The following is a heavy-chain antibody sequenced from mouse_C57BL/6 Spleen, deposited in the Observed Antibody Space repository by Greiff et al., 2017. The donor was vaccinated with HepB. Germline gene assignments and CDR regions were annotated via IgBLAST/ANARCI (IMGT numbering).Heavy chain of an antibody. CDR2: ISSGGSYT. Sequence: EVQGVESGGDLVKPGGSLKLSCAASGFTFSSYGMSWVRQTPDKRLEWVATISSGGSYTYYPDSVKGRITISRDNAKNTLYLQMSSLKSEDTAMYYCARHPYYYGSSPWYFDVWGTGATVTVSS. CDR3: ARHPYYYGSSPWYFDV. V-gene: IGHV5-6*01. D-gene: IGHD1-1*01. CDR1: GFTFSSYG. J-gene: IGHJ1*03.